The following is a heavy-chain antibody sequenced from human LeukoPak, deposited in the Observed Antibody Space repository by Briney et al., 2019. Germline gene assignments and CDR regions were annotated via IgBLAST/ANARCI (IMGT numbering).Heavy chain of an antibody. V-gene: IGHV3-7*01. Sequence: TGGSLRLSCAASGFSFSSYYMSWVRQAPGKGLEWVALINPDGGERYYVDSVKGRFTISRDNAKNSLYLQMNSLRAEDTGVYYCAKDHYWSIDYWGRGTLVTVSS. J-gene: IGHJ4*02. CDR2: INPDGGER. CDR3: AKDHYWSIDY. CDR1: GFSFSSYY. D-gene: IGHD3-3*01.